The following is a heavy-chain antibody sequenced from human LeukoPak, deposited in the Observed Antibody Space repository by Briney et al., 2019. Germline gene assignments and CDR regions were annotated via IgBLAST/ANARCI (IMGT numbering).Heavy chain of an antibody. Sequence: VKVSCKASGGTFSSYPISWVRQAPGQGLEWMGRIIPILGIANNAQKFQGRVTITADKSTSTAYMELSSLRSENTAVYYCARDLVDTAMVTDVDYWGQGTLVTVSS. CDR2: IIPILGIA. CDR1: GGTFSSYP. CDR3: ARDLVDTAMVTDVDY. V-gene: IGHV1-69*10. D-gene: IGHD5-18*01. J-gene: IGHJ4*02.